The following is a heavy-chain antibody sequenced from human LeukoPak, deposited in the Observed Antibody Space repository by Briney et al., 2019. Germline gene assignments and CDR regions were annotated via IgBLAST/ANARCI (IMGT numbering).Heavy chain of an antibody. CDR3: ARVVGFGDYPFDY. CDR2: IYPNSGGT. D-gene: IGHD4-17*01. J-gene: IGHJ4*02. V-gene: IGHV1-2*02. Sequence: ASVKVSCKASGYTFSGHYMHWVRQAPGQGLEWMGWIYPNSGGTNYAQKFQGRVTMTRDTSINTAYMELRRLKSDGTAMYYCARVVGFGDYPFDYWGQGTLVTVSS. CDR1: GYTFSGHY.